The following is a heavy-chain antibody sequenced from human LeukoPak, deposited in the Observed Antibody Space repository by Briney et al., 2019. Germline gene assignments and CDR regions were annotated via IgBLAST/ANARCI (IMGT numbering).Heavy chain of an antibody. CDR1: GFTFSSYA. Sequence: GGSLRLSCAASGFTFSSYAMSWVRLAPGKGLEWVSAISGSGGSTYYADSVKGRFTISRDNSKNTLYLQMNSLRAEGTAVYYCAKGYCSGGSCLDAFDIWGQGTMVTVSS. D-gene: IGHD2-15*01. V-gene: IGHV3-23*01. J-gene: IGHJ3*02. CDR2: ISGSGGST. CDR3: AKGYCSGGSCLDAFDI.